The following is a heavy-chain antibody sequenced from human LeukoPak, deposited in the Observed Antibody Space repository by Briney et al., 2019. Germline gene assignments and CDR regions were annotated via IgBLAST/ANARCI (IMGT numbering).Heavy chain of an antibody. CDR3: ATASSGLFY. V-gene: IGHV3-15*01. Sequence: GGSLRLSCAASGLTFSNAWMSWVRQAPGGGREWVGRIKRKTDGETTEYVAPVKGRFTISRDDSKNTLYLQMNSLKTEDTGVYYCATASSGLFYWGQGTLVTVSS. CDR2: IKRKTDGETT. CDR1: GLTFSNAW. J-gene: IGHJ4*02. D-gene: IGHD3-16*01.